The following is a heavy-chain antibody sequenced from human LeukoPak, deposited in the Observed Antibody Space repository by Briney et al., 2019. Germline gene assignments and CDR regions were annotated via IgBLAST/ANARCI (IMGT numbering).Heavy chain of an antibody. D-gene: IGHD5-12*01. CDR1: GFTFSSYA. V-gene: IGHV3-23*01. Sequence: GGSLRLSCAASGFTFSSYAMSWVRQAPGKGLEWVAAISGSGGSTYYADSVKGRFTISRDNSRNTLYLQMNSLRAEDTAVYYCAKDVRLRSHDYWGQGTLVTVSS. CDR3: AKDVRLRSHDY. J-gene: IGHJ4*02. CDR2: ISGSGGST.